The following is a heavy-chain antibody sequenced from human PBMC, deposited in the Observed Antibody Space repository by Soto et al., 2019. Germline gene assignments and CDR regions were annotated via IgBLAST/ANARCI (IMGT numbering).Heavy chain of an antibody. CDR1: GGSISSGGYY. V-gene: IGHV4-31*03. CDR2: IYYSGST. CDR3: AKDARPDGYWDFDY. Sequence: SETLSLTCTVSGGSISSGGYYWSWIRQHPGKGLEWIGYIYYSGSTYYNPSLKSRVTISVDTSKNQFSLKLSSVTAADTAIYYCAKDARPDGYWDFDYWGQGTLVTVSS. J-gene: IGHJ4*02. D-gene: IGHD5-12*01.